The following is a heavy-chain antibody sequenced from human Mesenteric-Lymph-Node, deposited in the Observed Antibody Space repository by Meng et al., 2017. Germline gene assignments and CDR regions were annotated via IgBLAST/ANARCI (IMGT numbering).Heavy chain of an antibody. CDR2: IIPIFGTA. V-gene: IGHV1-69*06. Sequence: QVQLVQSGAEVKKPGSSVKVSCKASGGTFSSYAISWVRQAPGQGLEWMGGIIPIFGTANYAQKFQGRVTMTRNTSISTAYMELSSLRSEDTAVYYCARDQGRRWLQESYFDYWGQGTLVTVSS. J-gene: IGHJ4*02. CDR3: ARDQGRRWLQESYFDY. CDR1: GGTFSSYA. D-gene: IGHD5-24*01.